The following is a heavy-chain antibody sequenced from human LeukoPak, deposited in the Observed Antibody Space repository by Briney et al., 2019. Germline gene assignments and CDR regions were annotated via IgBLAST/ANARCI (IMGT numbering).Heavy chain of an antibody. V-gene: IGHV3-7*01. CDR3: ARDIRVVPAAMVFYYYYGMDV. Sequence: GGSLRLSCAASGFTCSSYWMSWVRQAPGRGLEWVANIKQDGSEKYYVDSVKGRFTISRDNAKNSLYLQMNSLRAEDTAVYYCARDIRVVPAAMVFYYYYGMDVWGQGTTVTVSS. CDR1: GFTCSSYW. D-gene: IGHD2-2*01. J-gene: IGHJ6*02. CDR2: IKQDGSEK.